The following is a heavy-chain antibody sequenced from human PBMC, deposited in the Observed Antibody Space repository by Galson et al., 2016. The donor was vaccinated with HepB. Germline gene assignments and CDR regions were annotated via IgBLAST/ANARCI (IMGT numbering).Heavy chain of an antibody. D-gene: IGHD2-21*01. Sequence: SLRLSCAASGFSLSAYAMHWVRQAPGKGLEWLGMIRNDVEGYSTEYAASVKGRFTISRDDSKNLVYLQMNSLKTDDTAVYYCSDLGDFDYWGQGTLVTVSS. J-gene: IGHJ4*02. CDR2: IRNDVEGYST. V-gene: IGHV3-72*01. CDR1: GFSLSAYA. CDR3: SDLGDFDY.